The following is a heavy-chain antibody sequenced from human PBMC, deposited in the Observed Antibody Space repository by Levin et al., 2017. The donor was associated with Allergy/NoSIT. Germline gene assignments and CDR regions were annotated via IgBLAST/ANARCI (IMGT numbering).Heavy chain of an antibody. CDR1: GASIRSTNW. D-gene: IGHD4-17*01. Sequence: SSQTLSLPCDVSGASIRSTNWWSWVRQPPGKGLEWIGEIDHSGSTNYNPSLESRVTISADKSKSQFSLKLTSVTAADTAVYYCARDRGGDYGDYYFDSWGQGTLVTVSS. V-gene: IGHV4-4*02. J-gene: IGHJ4*02. CDR2: IDHSGST. CDR3: ARDRGGDYGDYYFDS.